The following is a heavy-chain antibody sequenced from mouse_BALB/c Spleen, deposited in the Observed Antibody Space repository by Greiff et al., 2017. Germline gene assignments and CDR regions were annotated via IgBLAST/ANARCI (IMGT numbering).Heavy chain of an antibody. CDR1: GFTFSSYA. Sequence: EVKLMESGGGLVKPGGSLKLSCAASGFTFSSYAMSWVRQTPEKRLEWVASISSGGSTYYPDSVKGRFTISRDNARNILYLQMSSLRSEDTAMYYCAREEGKLLAYWGQGTLVTVSA. CDR2: ISSGGST. V-gene: IGHV5-6-5*01. D-gene: IGHD1-1*01. J-gene: IGHJ3*01. CDR3: AREEGKLLAY.